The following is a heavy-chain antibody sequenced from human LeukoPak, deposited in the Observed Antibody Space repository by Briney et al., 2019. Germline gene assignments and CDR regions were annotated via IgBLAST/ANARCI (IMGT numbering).Heavy chain of an antibody. V-gene: IGHV3-9*01. CDR2: ISWNSGYI. Sequence: PGGSLRLSCAASGFTFDNYAMHWVRQAPGKGLEWLSIISWNSGYIGYADSVKGRFTISRDNAMKSLDLQMNSLRAEDTAFYYCAKVRGTYSSGYFFNYWGQGTVVTVSS. J-gene: IGHJ4*02. D-gene: IGHD6-19*01. CDR3: AKVRGTYSSGYFFNY. CDR1: GFTFDNYA.